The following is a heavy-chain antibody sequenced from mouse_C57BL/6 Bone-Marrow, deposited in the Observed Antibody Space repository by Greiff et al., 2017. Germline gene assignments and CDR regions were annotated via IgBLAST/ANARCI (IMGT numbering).Heavy chain of an antibody. CDR1: GYTFTSYW. J-gene: IGHJ2*01. CDR3: ARAGYYGSSSYYFDY. CDR2: IAPNSGGT. D-gene: IGHD1-1*01. V-gene: IGHV1-72*01. Sequence: VQLQQPGAELVKPGASVKLSCTASGYTFTSYWMHWVKQRPGRGLEWIGRIAPNSGGTKYNEKFKSKDTLTVDKPSSTAYMQLSSLTSEDSAVXYCARAGYYGSSSYYFDYWGQGTTLTVSS.